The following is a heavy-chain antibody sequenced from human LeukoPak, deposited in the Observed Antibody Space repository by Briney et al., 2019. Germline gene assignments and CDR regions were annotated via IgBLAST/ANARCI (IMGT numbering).Heavy chain of an antibody. Sequence: PGGSLRLSCATSAFTFSSYWMSWVRQAPGKGLEWVANIKQDGSEKYYVDSVKGRFTISRDNAKNSLYLQMNSLRAEDTAVYYCARGEYGSAWPNIDYWGQGTLVTVSS. J-gene: IGHJ4*02. CDR2: IKQDGSEK. CDR1: AFTFSSYW. D-gene: IGHD6-19*01. CDR3: ARGEYGSAWPNIDY. V-gene: IGHV3-7*01.